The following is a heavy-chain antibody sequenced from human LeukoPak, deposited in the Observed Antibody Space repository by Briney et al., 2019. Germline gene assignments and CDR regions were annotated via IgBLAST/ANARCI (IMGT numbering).Heavy chain of an antibody. V-gene: IGHV3-21*01. CDR2: ISSSSSYI. Sequence: GGSLRLSCAASGFTFSSYEMNWVRQAPGKGLEWVSSISSSSSYIYYADSVKGRFTISRDNAKKSPYLQMNSLRAEDTAVYYCARGQWSEDGFDIWGQGTMVTVSS. CDR1: GFTFSSYE. D-gene: IGHD6-19*01. J-gene: IGHJ3*02. CDR3: ARGQWSEDGFDI.